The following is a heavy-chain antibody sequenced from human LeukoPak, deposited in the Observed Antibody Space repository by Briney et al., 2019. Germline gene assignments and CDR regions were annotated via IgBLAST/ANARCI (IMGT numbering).Heavy chain of an antibody. D-gene: IGHD3-3*01. Sequence: SETLSLTCAVYGGSFSGYYWSWIRQPPGKGLEWIGEINHSGSTNYNPSLKSRVTISVDTSKNQFSLKLSSVTAADTAVYYCALRGLRFSLQGWFDPWGQGTLVTVSS. CDR2: INHSGST. CDR3: ALRGLRFSLQGWFDP. V-gene: IGHV4-34*01. CDR1: GGSFSGYY. J-gene: IGHJ5*02.